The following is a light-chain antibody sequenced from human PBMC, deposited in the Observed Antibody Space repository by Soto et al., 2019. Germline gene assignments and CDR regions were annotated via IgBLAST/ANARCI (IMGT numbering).Light chain of an antibody. CDR3: HQYNTWPLT. Sequence: EIVLTQSPAILSVSPGERATLSCRASQSISRSLAWYQQKPGQAPRLLISDASTRATGIPARFSGTGSGTEFTLAISSLQSEDFAIYYCHQYNTWPLTFGGGTKVDIK. J-gene: IGKJ4*01. CDR2: DAS. V-gene: IGKV3-15*01. CDR1: QSISRS.